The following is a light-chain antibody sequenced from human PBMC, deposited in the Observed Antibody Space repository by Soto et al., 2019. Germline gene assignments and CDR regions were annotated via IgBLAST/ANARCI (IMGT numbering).Light chain of an antibody. Sequence: DIVMTQSPDSLAVSLGERATINCKSSQSVLYTPNSKNYLAWYQQRPGQPPKVLIHSAYTRESGVPDRFSGSGSGTDFTLTISSLQAEDVAVYYCQQYYSTLYTFGQGTKLEIK. CDR1: QSVLYTPNSKNY. CDR3: QQYYSTLYT. CDR2: SAY. V-gene: IGKV4-1*01. J-gene: IGKJ2*01.